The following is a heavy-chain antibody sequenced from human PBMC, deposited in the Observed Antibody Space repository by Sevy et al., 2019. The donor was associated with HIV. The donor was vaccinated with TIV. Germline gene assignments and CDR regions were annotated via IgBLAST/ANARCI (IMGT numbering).Heavy chain of an antibody. Sequence: GGSLRLSCTASGFTFSIFWMHWVRQAPGKGLVWVSHINSDGRSTTYADSVKGRFTISRDNAKNTLYLQMNSLRDEDTAVYFCARDKIYGMDVWGQGTTATVSS. CDR3: ARDKIYGMDV. V-gene: IGHV3-74*01. CDR1: GFTFSIFW. CDR2: INSDGRST. J-gene: IGHJ6*02.